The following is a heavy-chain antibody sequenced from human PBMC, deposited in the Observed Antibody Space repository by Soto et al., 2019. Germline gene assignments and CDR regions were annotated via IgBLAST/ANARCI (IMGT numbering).Heavy chain of an antibody. CDR1: GFRFSSYA. CDR2: ISGSGGTT. CDR3: ATIAAALGEYYNGIDV. D-gene: IGHD6-13*01. Sequence: EVQLLESGGDLVQPGGSLRLSCAASGFRFSSYAMSWVRLAPGKGLEWMSSISGSGGTTYYADSVKGRITISRDNSKNTVYLQMGGMRAEDTAIYYCATIAAALGEYYNGIDVWGQETTVSVSS. J-gene: IGHJ6*02. V-gene: IGHV3-23*01.